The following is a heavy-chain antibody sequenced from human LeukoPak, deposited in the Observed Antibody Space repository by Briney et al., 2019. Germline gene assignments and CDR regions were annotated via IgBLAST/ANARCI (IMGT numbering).Heavy chain of an antibody. Sequence: GASVKVSCKASGYTFTSYAIHWVRQAPGQRLEWMGWISAGNGNTKYSQNFQGRVTFISNTSATTAFMELSSLRSEDAAVYYCARGEIVITFGSSRPGDAFNIWGQGTMVTVSS. D-gene: IGHD3-16*01. V-gene: IGHV1-3*01. CDR3: ARGEIVITFGSSRPGDAFNI. CDR2: ISAGNGNT. CDR1: GYTFTSYA. J-gene: IGHJ3*02.